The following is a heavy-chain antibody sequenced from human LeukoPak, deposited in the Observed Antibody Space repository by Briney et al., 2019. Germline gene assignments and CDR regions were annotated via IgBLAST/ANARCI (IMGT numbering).Heavy chain of an antibody. CDR3: TTEEALFLFDY. Sequence: GGSLRLSCAASGYTFSNAWMSWVRQAPGKGLEWVGRIKSKTDGGTTDYAAPVKGRFTISRDDSKNTLYLQMNSLKTEDTAVYYCTTEEALFLFDYWGQGTLVTVSS. J-gene: IGHJ4*02. CDR1: GYTFSNAW. V-gene: IGHV3-15*01. CDR2: IKSKTDGGTT. D-gene: IGHD2-21*01.